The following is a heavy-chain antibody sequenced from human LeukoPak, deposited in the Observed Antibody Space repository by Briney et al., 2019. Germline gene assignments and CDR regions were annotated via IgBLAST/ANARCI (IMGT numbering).Heavy chain of an antibody. J-gene: IGHJ4*02. CDR3: ARVLGVWGSYRFDY. Sequence: GGSLRLSCAASGFTFSNAWMSWVRQAPGKGLEWVANIKQDGSDKYYVDSVKGRFTISRDNAKKSLYLQMNSLRAEDTAVYYCARVLGVWGSYRFDYWGQGTLVTVSS. CDR2: IKQDGSDK. V-gene: IGHV3-7*01. D-gene: IGHD3-16*02. CDR1: GFTFSNAW.